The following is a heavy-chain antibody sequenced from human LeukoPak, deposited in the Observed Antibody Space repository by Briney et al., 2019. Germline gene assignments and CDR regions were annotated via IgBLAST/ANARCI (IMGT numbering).Heavy chain of an antibody. D-gene: IGHD6-13*01. Sequence: PGRSLRLSCAASGFTFSSYAMHWVRQAPGKGLEWVAVISYDESNKYYADSVKGRFTISRDNSKNTLYLQMNSLRAEDTAVCYCAREGIAAAGIYYMDVWGKGTTVTVSS. J-gene: IGHJ6*03. V-gene: IGHV3-30*01. CDR1: GFTFSSYA. CDR2: ISYDESNK. CDR3: AREGIAAAGIYYMDV.